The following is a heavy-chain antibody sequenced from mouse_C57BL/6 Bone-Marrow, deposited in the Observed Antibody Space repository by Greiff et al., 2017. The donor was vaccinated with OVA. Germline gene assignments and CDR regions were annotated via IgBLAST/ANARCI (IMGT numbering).Heavy chain of an antibody. CDR3: ARPDLLSTYYYAMDY. Sequence: EVKVVESGGGLVKPGGSLKLSCAASGFTFSDYGMHWVRQAPEKGLEWVAYISSGSSTIYYADTVKGRFTISRDNAKNTPFLQMTSLRSEDTAMYYCARPDLLSTYYYAMDYWGQGTSVTVSS. CDR2: ISSGSSTI. J-gene: IGHJ4*01. D-gene: IGHD2-1*01. V-gene: IGHV5-17*01. CDR1: GFTFSDYG.